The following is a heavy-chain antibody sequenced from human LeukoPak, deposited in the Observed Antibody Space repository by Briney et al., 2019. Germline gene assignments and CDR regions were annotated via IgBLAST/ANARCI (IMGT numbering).Heavy chain of an antibody. CDR1: GFTFSSYA. CDR3: AKGSVYDYYFDY. V-gene: IGHV3-9*03. Sequence: GGSLRLSCAASGFTFSSYAMSWVRQAPGKGLEWVSGISWNSGSIGYADSVKGRFTISRDNAKKSLYLQMNSLRAEDMALDYCAKGSVYDYYFDYWGQGTLVTVSS. J-gene: IGHJ4*02. D-gene: IGHD5/OR15-5a*01. CDR2: ISWNSGSI.